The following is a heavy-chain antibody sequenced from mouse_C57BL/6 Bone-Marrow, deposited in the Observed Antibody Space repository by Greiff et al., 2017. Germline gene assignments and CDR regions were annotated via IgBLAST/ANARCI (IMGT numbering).Heavy chain of an antibody. CDR3: TRVLLRFYYYAMDY. J-gene: IGHJ4*01. D-gene: IGHD1-1*01. V-gene: IGHV5-9-1*02. CDR2: ISSGGDYI. Sequence: EVHLVESGEGLVKPGGSLKLSCAASGFTFSSYAMSWVRQTPEKRLEWVAYISSGGDYIYYADTVKGRFTISRDNARNTLYLQMSSLKSEDTAMYYCTRVLLRFYYYAMDYWGQGTSVTVSS. CDR1: GFTFSSYA.